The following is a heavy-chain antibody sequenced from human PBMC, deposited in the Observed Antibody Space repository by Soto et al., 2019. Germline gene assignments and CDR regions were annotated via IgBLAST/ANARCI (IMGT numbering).Heavy chain of an antibody. J-gene: IGHJ4*02. D-gene: IGHD3-10*01. Sequence: SVKVSCKASGGTFSSYAISWVRQAPGQGLEWMGGIIPIFGTANYAQKFQGRVTITADESTSTAYMELSSLRSEDTAVYYCAREVSVSRAPDYFDYWGQGTLVTVSS. CDR1: GGTFSSYA. CDR3: AREVSVSRAPDYFDY. CDR2: IIPIFGTA. V-gene: IGHV1-69*13.